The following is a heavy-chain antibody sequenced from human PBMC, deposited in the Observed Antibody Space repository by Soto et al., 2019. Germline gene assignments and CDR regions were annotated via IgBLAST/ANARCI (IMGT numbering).Heavy chain of an antibody. V-gene: IGHV3-74*01. CDR2: INSDGRST. J-gene: IGHJ6*02. CDR3: ARVGVDKTVVDGGYYYYPLDV. D-gene: IGHD5-12*01. CDR1: GLNLRNYG. Sequence: GSLSLCSEASGLNLRNYGMHWVRQAPGRGLVVVSRINSDGRSTRYADSVKGRFTISRDNAGNTLFLQMNSLRAEDKAVYYCARVGVDKTVVDGGYYYYPLDVWGQGTTVTGSS.